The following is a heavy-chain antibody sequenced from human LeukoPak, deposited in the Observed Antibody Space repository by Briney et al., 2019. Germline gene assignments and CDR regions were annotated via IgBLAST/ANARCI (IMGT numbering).Heavy chain of an antibody. Sequence: PGGSLRLSCAASGFTFSSYAMSWVRQAPGKGLEWVSAISGSGGSTYYADSMKGRFTISRDNSKNTLYLQMNSLRAEDTAVYYCAKVCLGSTLSDAFDIWGQGTMVTVSS. J-gene: IGHJ3*02. V-gene: IGHV3-23*01. CDR3: AKVCLGSTLSDAFDI. CDR2: ISGSGGST. CDR1: GFTFSSYA. D-gene: IGHD5/OR15-5a*01.